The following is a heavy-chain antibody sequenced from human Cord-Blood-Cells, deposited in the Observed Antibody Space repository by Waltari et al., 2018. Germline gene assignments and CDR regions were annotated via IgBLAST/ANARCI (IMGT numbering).Heavy chain of an antibody. CDR2: MNPNKGNT. V-gene: IGHV1-8*01. CDR1: GYTFTSYD. Sequence: QVQLVQSGAEVKKPGASVKVSCKASGYTFTSYDINWVRQATGQGLEWMGWMNPNKGNTGYAQKFQGRVTLTRNTSISTAYMELSSLRSEDTAVYYCARGTGKDYDFWSGYYCMDVWGQGTTVTVSS. J-gene: IGHJ6*02. D-gene: IGHD3-3*01. CDR3: ARGTGKDYDFWSGYYCMDV.